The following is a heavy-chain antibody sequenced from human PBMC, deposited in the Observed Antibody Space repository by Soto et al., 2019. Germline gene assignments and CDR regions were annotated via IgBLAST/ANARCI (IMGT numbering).Heavy chain of an antibody. CDR2: IKSKTDGGTT. CDR3: TTHILTGLYGMDV. V-gene: IGHV3-15*01. Sequence: EVQLVESGGGLVKPGGSLRLSCAASGFTFSNAWMSWVRQAPGKGLEWVGRIKSKTDGGTTDYAAPVKGRFTISRDDSKNTLYLQMNSLKTEDTAVYYCTTHILTGLYGMDVWGQGTTVTVSS. J-gene: IGHJ6*02. D-gene: IGHD3-9*01. CDR1: GFTFSNAW.